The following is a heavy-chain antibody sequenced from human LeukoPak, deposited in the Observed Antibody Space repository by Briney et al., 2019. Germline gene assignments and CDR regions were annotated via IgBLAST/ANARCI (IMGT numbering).Heavy chain of an antibody. CDR3: ARDSYYGSGSYYRYTFDY. D-gene: IGHD3-10*01. J-gene: IGHJ4*02. CDR2: ISRSSSYI. Sequence: GGSLRLSCAASGFTFTNYSMNWVRQAPGKGLEWVSSISRSSSYIYYAASVKGRFTISRDNAKNSLYLQMNSLRVEDTAVYYCARDSYYGSGSYYRYTFDYWGQGTLVTVSS. V-gene: IGHV3-21*04. CDR1: GFTFTNYS.